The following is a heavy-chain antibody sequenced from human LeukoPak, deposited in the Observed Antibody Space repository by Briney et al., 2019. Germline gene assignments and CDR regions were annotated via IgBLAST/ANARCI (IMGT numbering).Heavy chain of an antibody. CDR1: GFTFSSYS. Sequence: GGSLRLSCAASGFTFSSYSMNWIRQAPGKGLEWVSYISSTSSTTHYADSVKGRFTISRDNAKNSLYPQMNSLRAEDTAVYYCARDGGYCSSTSCYLGVWGQGTMVTVSS. J-gene: IGHJ3*01. CDR3: ARDGGYCSSTSCYLGV. V-gene: IGHV3-48*01. CDR2: ISSTSSTT. D-gene: IGHD2-2*01.